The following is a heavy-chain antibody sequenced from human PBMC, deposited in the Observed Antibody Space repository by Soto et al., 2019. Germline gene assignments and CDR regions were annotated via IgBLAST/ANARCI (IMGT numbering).Heavy chain of an antibody. CDR2: VNAYNGNT. D-gene: IGHD6-6*01. CDR1: GYSFRSFG. J-gene: IGHJ4*02. Sequence: ASVKVSCKASGYSFRSFGVNWVRQAPGKGLEWMGWVNAYNGNTNYAQRFQGRVTMTADTSTSTAYMEVRSLRSDYTAVYYRASVAAHIAAHVIWGQGTLVTVSS. V-gene: IGHV1-18*01. CDR3: ASVAAHIAAHVI.